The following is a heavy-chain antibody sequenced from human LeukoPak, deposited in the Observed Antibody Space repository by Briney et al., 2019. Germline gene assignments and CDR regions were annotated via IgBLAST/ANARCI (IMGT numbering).Heavy chain of an antibody. D-gene: IGHD6-13*01. J-gene: IGHJ4*02. Sequence: GASVKVSCKASGYTFTDYYMHWVRQAPGQGREWMGWINPNSGGTKYAQRFEGRVTMTRHTSISTAYMELSRVTSDDTAVYYCARGGIRTAASKFDYWGQGTLVTVSS. CDR1: GYTFTDYY. CDR2: INPNSGGT. CDR3: ARGGIRTAASKFDY. V-gene: IGHV1-2*02.